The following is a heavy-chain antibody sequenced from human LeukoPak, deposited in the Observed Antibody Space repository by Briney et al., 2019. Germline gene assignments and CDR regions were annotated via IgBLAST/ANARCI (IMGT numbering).Heavy chain of an antibody. Sequence: PGGSLRLSCAASGFTFSSYAMHWVRQAPGKGLEWVAVISYDGSNKYYADSVKGRFTISRDNSKNTLYLQMNSLRAEDTAVYYCARGGGSGSDSYFDYWGQGTLVTVSS. J-gene: IGHJ4*02. CDR1: GFTFSSYA. D-gene: IGHD3-10*01. V-gene: IGHV3-30-3*01. CDR2: ISYDGSNK. CDR3: ARGGGSGSDSYFDY.